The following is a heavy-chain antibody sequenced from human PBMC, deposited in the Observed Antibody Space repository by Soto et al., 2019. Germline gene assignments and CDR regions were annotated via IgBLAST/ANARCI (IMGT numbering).Heavy chain of an antibody. D-gene: IGHD2-21*01. CDR3: ARDIRSRALDAFDI. J-gene: IGHJ3*02. V-gene: IGHV4-4*07. CDR2: IYSGGST. Sequence: SETLSLTCSVSGVSISGYYWGWIRQAAGKGLEWIGRIYSGGSTNYSPSLKSRVTMSVDASRNQFSLNLTSVTAADTAVYFCARDIRSRALDAFDIWGHGTMVTVPS. CDR1: GVSISGYY.